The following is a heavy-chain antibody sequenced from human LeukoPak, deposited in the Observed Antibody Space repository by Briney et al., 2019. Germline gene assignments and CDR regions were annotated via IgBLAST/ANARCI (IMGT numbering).Heavy chain of an antibody. D-gene: IGHD2-2*01. CDR1: GFTFSSYG. J-gene: IGHJ4*02. CDR3: VVPASSRPAY. V-gene: IGHV3-30*02. CDR2: IRYDGSNK. Sequence: PGGSLRLSCAASGFTFSSYGMHWVRQAPGKGLEWVAFIRYDGSNKYYADSVKGRFTISRDNSKNTLYLQMNSLRAEDTAVYYCVVPASSRPAYWGQGTLVTVSS.